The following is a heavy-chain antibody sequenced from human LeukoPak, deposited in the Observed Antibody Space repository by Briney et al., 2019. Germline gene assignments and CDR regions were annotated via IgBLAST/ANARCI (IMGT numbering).Heavy chain of an antibody. CDR2: INHSGST. J-gene: IGHJ4*02. CDR1: GGSFSGYY. Sequence: PSETLSLTCAVYGGSFSGYYWSWIRQPPGKGLEWIGEINHSGSTNYNPSLKSRVTISVDTSKDQFSLKLSSVTAADTAVYYCARSQSVLWGSYRYSPTTPFDYWGQGTLVTVSS. D-gene: IGHD3-16*02. V-gene: IGHV4-34*01. CDR3: ARSQSVLWGSYRYSPTTPFDY.